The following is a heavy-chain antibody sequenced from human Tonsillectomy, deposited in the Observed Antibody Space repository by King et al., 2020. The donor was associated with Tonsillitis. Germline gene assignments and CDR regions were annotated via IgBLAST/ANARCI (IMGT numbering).Heavy chain of an antibody. CDR1: GFRLRGSS. D-gene: IGHD1-1*01. CDR2: IRSKANNYAT. V-gene: IGHV3-73*02. Sequence: VPLLASWVVLAPPWVSLPLSFAASGFRLRGSSMPWVRQSSWPGLEWVGRIRSKANNYATAYAASVQGRFTISRDDSKTTVYLQMNSLPTEDPAREEGTRGDAPEEGDDGDDGGKGTRGT. J-gene: IGHJ4*02. CDR3: TRGDAPEEGDDGDD.